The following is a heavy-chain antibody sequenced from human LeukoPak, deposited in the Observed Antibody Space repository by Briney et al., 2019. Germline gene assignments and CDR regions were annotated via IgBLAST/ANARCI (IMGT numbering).Heavy chain of an antibody. CDR1: GGSISSSSYY. D-gene: IGHD4-23*01. J-gene: IGHJ4*02. Sequence: SETLSLTCTVSGGSISSSSYYWGWIRQPPGKGLEWIGSIYYSGSTYYNPSLKSRVTISVDTSKNQFSLKLSSVTAADTAVYYCARHFAYGGNSGGYYFDYWGQGTLVTVSS. V-gene: IGHV4-39*01. CDR3: ARHFAYGGNSGGYYFDY. CDR2: IYYSGST.